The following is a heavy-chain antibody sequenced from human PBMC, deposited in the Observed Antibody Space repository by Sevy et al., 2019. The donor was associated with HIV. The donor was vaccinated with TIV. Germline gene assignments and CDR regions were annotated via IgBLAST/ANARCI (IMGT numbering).Heavy chain of an antibody. D-gene: IGHD1-26*01. CDR2: ISSSSSYI. CDR1: GFTFSSYS. V-gene: IGHV3-21*01. Sequence: GGSLRLSCAASGFTFSSYSMNWVRQAPGKGLEWVSSISSSSSYIYYADSVKGRFTISRDNAKNSLYLQMNSLRAEDTAVYYCATNEVGANPYYYYGMDVWGQGTTVTVSS. J-gene: IGHJ6*02. CDR3: ATNEVGANPYYYYGMDV.